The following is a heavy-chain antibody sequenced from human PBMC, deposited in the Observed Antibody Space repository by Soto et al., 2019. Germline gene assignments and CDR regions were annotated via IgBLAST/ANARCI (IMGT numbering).Heavy chain of an antibody. CDR3: AKATRYCGGDCYSGNYYYGMDV. J-gene: IGHJ6*02. D-gene: IGHD2-21*02. V-gene: IGHV3-30*18. CDR2: ISYDGSNK. Sequence: PGGSLRLSCAASGFTFSSYGMHWVRQAPGKGLEWVAVISYDGSNKYYADSVKGRFTISRDNSKNTLYLQMNSLRAEDTAVYYCAKATRYCGGDCYSGNYYYGMDVWGQGTTVTVSS. CDR1: GFTFSSYG.